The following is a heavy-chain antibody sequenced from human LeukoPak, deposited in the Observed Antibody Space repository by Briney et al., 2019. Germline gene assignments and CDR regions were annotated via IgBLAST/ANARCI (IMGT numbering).Heavy chain of an antibody. D-gene: IGHD6-19*01. V-gene: IGHV3-7*01. CDR1: GFSFSRYW. CDR2: IMPDGREK. CDR3: ASSQWASVANNY. Sequence: GGSLRLSCAASGFSFSRYWMSWVRQAPGKGLEWVANIMPDGREKYYLDSVKGRFTISRDNAKNSLYLQMNSLRAEDTAVYYCASSQWASVANNYWGQGTLVTVSS. J-gene: IGHJ4*02.